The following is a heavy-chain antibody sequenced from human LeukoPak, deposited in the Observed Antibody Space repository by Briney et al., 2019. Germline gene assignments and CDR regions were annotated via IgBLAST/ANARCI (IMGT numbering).Heavy chain of an antibody. CDR3: ARALYWLGQFDY. CDR2: INHSGST. Sequence: SVTLSLTCAVYGGSFSGYYWSWIRQPPGKGLEWIGEINHSGSTNYNPSLKSRVTISVDTSKNQFSLKLSSVTAADTAVYYCARALYWLGQFDYWGQGTLVTVSS. D-gene: IGHD2-8*02. J-gene: IGHJ4*02. V-gene: IGHV4-34*01. CDR1: GGSFSGYY.